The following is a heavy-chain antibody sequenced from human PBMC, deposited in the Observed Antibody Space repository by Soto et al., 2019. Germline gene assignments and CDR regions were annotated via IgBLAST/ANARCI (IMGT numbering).Heavy chain of an antibody. CDR2: ISGSGGHI. D-gene: IGHD5-18*01. Sequence: EVQMLESGGALVQPGGSLRLSCVASGFSFSSHSVTWVRQGPGKGPEWVSTISGSGGHIYYVYSVKGRFTISRDNSKNTLYLQMTSLGAEDTALYYCAKSLLEAMAPFDHWGQGTLVTVSS. CDR3: AKSLLEAMAPFDH. CDR1: GFSFSSHS. V-gene: IGHV3-23*01. J-gene: IGHJ4*02.